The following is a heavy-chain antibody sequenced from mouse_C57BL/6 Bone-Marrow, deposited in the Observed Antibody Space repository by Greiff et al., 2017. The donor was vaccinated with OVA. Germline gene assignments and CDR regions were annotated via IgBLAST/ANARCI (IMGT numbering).Heavy chain of an antibody. CDR3: ARNDCGNLYAMDY. D-gene: IGHD2-1*01. Sequence: QVQLQQPGAGLVKPGASVKMSCTASGYTFTSYWITWVKQSPEQSLEWIGDIYPGSGSTNYNEKFKSKATLTVDTSASTDYMQLSSLTSEDSAVYYCARNDCGNLYAMDYWGQGTSVTVSS. CDR2: IYPGSGST. J-gene: IGHJ4*01. CDR1: GYTFTSYW. V-gene: IGHV1-55*01.